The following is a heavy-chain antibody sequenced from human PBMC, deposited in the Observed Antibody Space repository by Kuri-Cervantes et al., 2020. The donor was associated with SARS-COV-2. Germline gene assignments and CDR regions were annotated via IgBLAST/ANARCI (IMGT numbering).Heavy chain of an antibody. Sequence: GSLRLSCTVSGGSISSYYWSWIRQPAGKGLEWIARIYTSGSTNYNPSLKSRVTMSVDTSKNQFSLKLSSVTAADTAVYYCAREYYDILTGHQLFDYWGQGTLVTVSS. J-gene: IGHJ4*02. CDR1: GGSISSYY. D-gene: IGHD3-9*01. CDR2: IYTSGST. V-gene: IGHV4-4*07. CDR3: AREYYDILTGHQLFDY.